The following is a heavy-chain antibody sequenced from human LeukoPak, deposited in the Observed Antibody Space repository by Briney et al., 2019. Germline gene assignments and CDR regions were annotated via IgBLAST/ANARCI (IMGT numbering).Heavy chain of an antibody. CDR3: ARGHYDFWSGSLDY. CDR2: INHSGST. J-gene: IGHJ4*02. Sequence: PSETLSLTCAVYGGSFSGYYWSWIRQPPGKGLEWIGEINHSGSTNYNPSLKSRVTISVDTSKNQFSLKLSSVTAADTAVYYCARGHYDFWSGSLDYWGQGTLVTVSS. V-gene: IGHV4-34*01. D-gene: IGHD3-3*01. CDR1: GGSFSGYY.